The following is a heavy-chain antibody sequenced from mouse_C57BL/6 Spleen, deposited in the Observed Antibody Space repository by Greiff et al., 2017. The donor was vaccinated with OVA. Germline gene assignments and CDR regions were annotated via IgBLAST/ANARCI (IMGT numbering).Heavy chain of an antibody. D-gene: IGHD1-1*01. CDR3: ASHYYGSSYGYFDV. CDR1: GFTFTDYY. J-gene: IGHJ1*03. V-gene: IGHV7-3*01. Sequence: EVKLVESGGGLVQPGGSLSLSCAASGFTFTDYYMSWVRQPPGKALEWLGFIRHKANGSTTEYSASVKGRFTISRDTSQSILYLQMNALRAEDGAAYYCASHYYGSSYGYFDVWGTGTTVTVSS. CDR2: IRHKANGSTT.